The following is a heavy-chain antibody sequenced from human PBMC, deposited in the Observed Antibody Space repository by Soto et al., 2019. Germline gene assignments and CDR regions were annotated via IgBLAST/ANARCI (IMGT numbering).Heavy chain of an antibody. CDR2: INHSGST. CDR1: GGSFSGYY. V-gene: IGHV4-34*01. CDR3: ARERRRSSGWYLRGSFDY. Sequence: QVQLQQWGAGLLKPSETLSLTCAVYGGSFSGYYWSWIRQPPGKGLEWIGEINHSGSTNYNPSLKSRVTISVDTSKNQFSLKLSSVTAADTAVYYCARERRRSSGWYLRGSFDYWGQGTLVTVSS. J-gene: IGHJ4*02. D-gene: IGHD6-19*01.